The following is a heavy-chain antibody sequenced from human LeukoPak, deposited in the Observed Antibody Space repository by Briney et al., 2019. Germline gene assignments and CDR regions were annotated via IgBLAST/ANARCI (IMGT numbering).Heavy chain of an antibody. CDR1: GFTFSSYW. V-gene: IGHV3-7*01. CDR3: ARDQLALMIQLGADYYYYMDV. Sequence: GGSLRLSCAASGFTFSSYWMSWVRQAPGKGLEWVANIKQDGSEKYYVDSVKGRFTISRDNAKNSLYLQMNSLRAEDTAVYYCARDQLALMIQLGADYYYYMDVWGKGTTVTVSS. D-gene: IGHD5-18*01. J-gene: IGHJ6*03. CDR2: IKQDGSEK.